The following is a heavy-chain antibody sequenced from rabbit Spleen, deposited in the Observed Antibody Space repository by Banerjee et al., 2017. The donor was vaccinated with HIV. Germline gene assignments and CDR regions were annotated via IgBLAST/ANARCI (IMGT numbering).Heavy chain of an antibody. CDR2: INAVTGKA. D-gene: IGHD6-1*01. CDR3: ARGPPYAGYAGYGYVYLNL. Sequence: QSLEESGGGLVKPEGSLKLSCTASGFSFSNKAVMCWVRQAPGKGLEWIACINAVTGKAVYASWAKGRFTFSSHNAQNTLYLQLNSLTAADTATYFCARGPPYAGYAGYGYVYLNLWGPGTLVTVS. CDR1: GFSFSNKAV. V-gene: IGHV1S40*01. J-gene: IGHJ4*01.